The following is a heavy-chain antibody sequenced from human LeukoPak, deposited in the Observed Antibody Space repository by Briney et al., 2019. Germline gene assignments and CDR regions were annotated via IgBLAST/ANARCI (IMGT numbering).Heavy chain of an antibody. CDR1: GFTFSSYT. CDR2: ISGSELNT. V-gene: IGHV3-23*01. Sequence: PGGSLRLSCAASGFTFSSYTMSWVRQAPGKGLEWVSRISGSELNTDYADSVKGRFTISRDNSKNTLYLHMNSLRAEDTAVYFCAKDSAGIVSNTIQDNWGQGTLVTVSS. CDR3: AKDSAGIVSNTIQDN. J-gene: IGHJ4*02. D-gene: IGHD2/OR15-2a*01.